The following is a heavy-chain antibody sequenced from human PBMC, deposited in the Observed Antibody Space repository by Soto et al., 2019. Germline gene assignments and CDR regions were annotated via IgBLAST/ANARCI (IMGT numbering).Heavy chain of an antibody. Sequence: SQTLSLTCAITGDSVSSNSAGWRSVRQSAPRGLEWLGRTYYRSKWYYEYAVSVRGRITINPDTSKNQYSLQLNSVTPEDTAVYFCARGEQYSGRIFDYWGQGTLVTVYS. D-gene: IGHD1-26*01. J-gene: IGHJ4*01. V-gene: IGHV6-1*01. CDR1: GDSVSSNSAG. CDR2: TYYRSKWYY. CDR3: ARGEQYSGRIFDY.